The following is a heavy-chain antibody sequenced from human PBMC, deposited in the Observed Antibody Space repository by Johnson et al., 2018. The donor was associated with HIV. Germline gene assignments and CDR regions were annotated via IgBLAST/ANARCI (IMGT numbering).Heavy chain of an antibody. CDR3: ARDPPSYGSGSYFRAFDI. J-gene: IGHJ3*02. Sequence: EMQLVESGGGLVQPGGSLRLSCAASGFDFSSSWMHWVRQAPGKGLVWVSRIRNDGSVTTYADSVKGRFFISSDNSKNALYLQMNSLRAEDTAVYYCARDPPSYGSGSYFRAFDIRGQGTMVTVSS. CDR1: GFDFSSSW. D-gene: IGHD3-10*01. V-gene: IGHV3-74*01. CDR2: IRNDGSVT.